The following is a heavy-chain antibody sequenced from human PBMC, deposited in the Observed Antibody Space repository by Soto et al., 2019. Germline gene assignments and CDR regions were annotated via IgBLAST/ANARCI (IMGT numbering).Heavy chain of an antibody. CDR3: GRDRENSSSWDYFYY. D-gene: IGHD6-13*01. Sequence: QVQLVQSGAEMRKPGASVKVSCKASGYTFTSYYMHWVRQAPGQGLEWLGIINPSGGSTRYGQKSRGRVTMTRDTSTSAVYMDLSSLRSEDTAVYYCGRDRENSSSWDYFYYWGLGTLVTVSS. V-gene: IGHV1-46*01. CDR2: INPSGGST. CDR1: GYTFTSYY. J-gene: IGHJ4*02.